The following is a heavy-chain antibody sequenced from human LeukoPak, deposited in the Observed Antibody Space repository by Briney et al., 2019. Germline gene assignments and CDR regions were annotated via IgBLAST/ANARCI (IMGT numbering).Heavy chain of an antibody. Sequence: GGSLRLSCAASGFTVSNNYMSWVRQAPGKGLEWVSVIYSGGSTYYADSVKGRFTTSRDNSKNTLYLQMNSLRVEDTAVYYCARILYSGSFLYFDYWGQGTLVTVSS. CDR1: GFTVSNNY. V-gene: IGHV3-53*01. D-gene: IGHD1-26*01. CDR3: ARILYSGSFLYFDY. CDR2: IYSGGST. J-gene: IGHJ4*02.